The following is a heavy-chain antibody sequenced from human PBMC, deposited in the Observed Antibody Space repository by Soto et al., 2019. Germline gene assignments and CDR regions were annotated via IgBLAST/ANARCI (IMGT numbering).Heavy chain of an antibody. V-gene: IGHV3-30*18. CDR3: AKEPFQIVVEDYFDY. Sequence: QVQLVESGGGVVQPGRSLRLSCAASGFTFSSYGMHWVRQAPGKGLEWVAVISYDGSNKYYADSVKGRFTISRDNSKNTLYLQMNSLRAEDTAVYYCAKEPFQIVVEDYFDYWGQVTLVTVSS. CDR2: ISYDGSNK. J-gene: IGHJ4*02. D-gene: IGHD3-22*01. CDR1: GFTFSSYG.